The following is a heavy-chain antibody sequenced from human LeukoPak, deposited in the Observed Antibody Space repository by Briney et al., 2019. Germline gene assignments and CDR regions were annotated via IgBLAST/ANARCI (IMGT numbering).Heavy chain of an antibody. D-gene: IGHD1-14*01. CDR1: GGTFSSYA. CDR2: IIPIFGTA. CDR3: ARDLRRTSARNDAFDI. Sequence: GASVKVSCKASGGTFSSYAISWVRQAPGQGLEWMGGIIPIFGTANYAQKFQGRVTITTDESTSTAYMELSSLRSEDTAVYYCARDLRRTSARNDAFDIRGQGTMVTVSS. V-gene: IGHV1-69*05. J-gene: IGHJ3*02.